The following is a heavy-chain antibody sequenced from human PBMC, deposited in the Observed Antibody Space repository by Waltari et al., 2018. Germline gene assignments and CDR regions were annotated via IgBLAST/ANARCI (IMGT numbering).Heavy chain of an antibody. D-gene: IGHD2-8*01. CDR1: GGSISSYY. V-gene: IGHV4-59*01. J-gene: IGHJ6*02. Sequence: QVQLQESGPGLVKPSETLSLTCTVSGGSISSYYWSWIRQPQGKGLEWIGYIYYSGSTNYNPSLKSRVTISVDTSKNQFSLKLSSVTAADTAVYYCARDQFRLMAAGYHGMDVWGQGTTVTVSS. CDR2: IYYSGST. CDR3: ARDQFRLMAAGYHGMDV.